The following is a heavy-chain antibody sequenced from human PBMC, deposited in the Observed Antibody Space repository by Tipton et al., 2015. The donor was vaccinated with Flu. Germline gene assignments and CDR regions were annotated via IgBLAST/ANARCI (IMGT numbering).Heavy chain of an antibody. J-gene: IGHJ3*02. Sequence: TLSLTCTVSGGSISTYYWSWIRQPPGKGLEWIGYIYYSGSTKYNPSLKSRVTMSVDTSKNQFSLKLSSVTAADTAVYYCARGSWAVFGVAEDAFDIWGQGTRVTVSS. CDR1: GGSISTYY. D-gene: IGHD3-3*01. CDR3: ARGSWAVFGVAEDAFDI. V-gene: IGHV4-59*01. CDR2: IYYSGST.